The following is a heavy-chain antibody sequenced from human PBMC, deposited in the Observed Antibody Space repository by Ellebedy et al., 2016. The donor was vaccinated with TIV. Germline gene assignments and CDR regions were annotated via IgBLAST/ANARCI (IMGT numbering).Heavy chain of an antibody. CDR3: AREGGSSGRAGYYGY. Sequence: GESLKISCAASGFTFSNSPMHWVRQAPGKGLEWVAVISSDGNGQQYADSVKGRFTFSRDNSKNMLFLQMDSLKPDDTAMYYCAREGGSSGRAGYYGYWGQGTLVTVSS. J-gene: IGHJ4*02. V-gene: IGHV3-30-3*01. CDR2: ISSDGNGQ. D-gene: IGHD3-22*01. CDR1: GFTFSNSP.